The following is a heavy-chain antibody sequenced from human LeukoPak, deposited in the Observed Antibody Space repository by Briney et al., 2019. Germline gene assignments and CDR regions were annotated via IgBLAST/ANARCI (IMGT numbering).Heavy chain of an antibody. CDR2: FDPEGGET. CDR3: ATDQGKGDLYYFDY. V-gene: IGHV1-24*01. Sequence: ASVKVSCKVSGYTLTELSMHWVRQAPGKGLEWMGGFDPEGGETIYAQKFQGRVTMTEDTSTDTAYMELSSLRSEDTAVYYCATDQGKGDLYYFDYWGQGTLVTVSS. CDR1: GYTLTELS. J-gene: IGHJ4*02. D-gene: IGHD1-26*01.